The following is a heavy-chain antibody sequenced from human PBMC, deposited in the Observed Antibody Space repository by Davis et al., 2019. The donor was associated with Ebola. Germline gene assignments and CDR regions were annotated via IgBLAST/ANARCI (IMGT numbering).Heavy chain of an antibody. V-gene: IGHV3-30*18. CDR2: ISYDGSNK. D-gene: IGHD3-22*01. J-gene: IGHJ4*02. CDR1: GFTFSSYG. CDR3: AKERTYYYDSSGYLYFDY. Sequence: PGGSLRLSCAASGFTFSSYGMHWVRQAPGKGLEWVAVISYDGSNKYYADSVKGRFTISRDNSKNTLYLQMNSLRAEDTAVYYCAKERTYYYDSSGYLYFDYWGQGTLVTVSS.